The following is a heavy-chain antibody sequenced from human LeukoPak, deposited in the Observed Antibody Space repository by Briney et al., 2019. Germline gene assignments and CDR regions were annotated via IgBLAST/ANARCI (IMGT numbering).Heavy chain of an antibody. CDR1: GFTFSSYA. J-gene: IGHJ4*02. CDR2: INSDGSWT. CDR3: VSFYETY. V-gene: IGHV3-74*01. Sequence: GGSLRLSCTVSGFTFSSYAFHWVRQAPGKGLVWVSHINSDGSWTSYADSVKGRFTISKDNAKNTVYLQMNNLRAEDTAVYYCVSFYETYWGRGTLVTVSS. D-gene: IGHD2-2*01.